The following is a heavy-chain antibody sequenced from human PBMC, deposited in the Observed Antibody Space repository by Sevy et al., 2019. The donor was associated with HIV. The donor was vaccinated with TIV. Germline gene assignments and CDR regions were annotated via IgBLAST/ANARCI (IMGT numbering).Heavy chain of an antibody. Sequence: SETLSLTCTVSGGSISSGGYYWSWIRQHPGKGLEWIGYIYYSGSTYYNPSLKSRVTISVDTSKNQFSLKLSSVTAADTAVYYCARVPRSNCSGGSCYEANLDYWGQGTLVTVSS. V-gene: IGHV4-31*03. CDR3: ARVPRSNCSGGSCYEANLDY. J-gene: IGHJ4*02. CDR1: GGSISSGGYY. D-gene: IGHD2-15*01. CDR2: IYYSGST.